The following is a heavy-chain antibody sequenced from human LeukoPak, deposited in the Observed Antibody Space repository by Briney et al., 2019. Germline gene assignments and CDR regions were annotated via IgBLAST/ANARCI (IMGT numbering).Heavy chain of an antibody. Sequence: HAGGSLRLSCAASGFTVSSNYMSWVRQAPGKGLEWVSDIYSGGSTNYEDSVKGRFTISRDNSKNTLYLQMNTLSAEDTAVYYCTGDRVAGTAGGQGTLVSVS. V-gene: IGHV3-66*01. CDR1: GFTVSSNY. J-gene: IGHJ4*02. D-gene: IGHD6-19*01. CDR2: IYSGGST. CDR3: TGDRVAGTA.